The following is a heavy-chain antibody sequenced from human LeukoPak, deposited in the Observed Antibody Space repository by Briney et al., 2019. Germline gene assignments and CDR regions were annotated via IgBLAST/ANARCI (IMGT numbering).Heavy chain of an antibody. Sequence: GGSLRLSCAASGLTFSSYTMNWVRQAPGKGLEWVSSISSSNNYIYYADSVKGRFTISRDNAKNLLYLQMNSLRGEDTAVYYCATDWVLGGDVEYWGRGTLVTVSS. V-gene: IGHV3-21*01. CDR2: ISSSNNYI. J-gene: IGHJ4*02. CDR3: ATDWVLGGDVEY. CDR1: GLTFSSYT. D-gene: IGHD2-8*02.